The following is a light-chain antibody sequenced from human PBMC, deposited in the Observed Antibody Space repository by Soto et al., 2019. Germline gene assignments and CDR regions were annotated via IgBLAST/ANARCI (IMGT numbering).Light chain of an antibody. CDR1: QSVSSN. CDR2: GAS. J-gene: IGKJ1*01. Sequence: EIVLTQSPGTLSLSLGERATLSCRASQSVSSNLAWYQQKPGQAPRLLIYGASTRATGIPDRFSGGGSGTEFSLTINSLQSEDFAVYYCHHYNNWWAFGQGTKV. V-gene: IGKV3-15*01. CDR3: HHYNNWWA.